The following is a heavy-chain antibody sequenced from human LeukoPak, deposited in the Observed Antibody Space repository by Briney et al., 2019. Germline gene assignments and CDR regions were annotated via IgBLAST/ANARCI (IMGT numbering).Heavy chain of an antibody. V-gene: IGHV3-33*01. D-gene: IGHD3-9*01. J-gene: IGHJ4*02. CDR1: GFTFSSYG. Sequence: GGSLRLSCAASGFTFSSYGIHWVRQAPGKGLEWVAVIWYDGSNKYYAESVKGRFTISRDNSKNTLYLQMNSLRAEDTAVYYCARDYDILTGYFRGGFDYWGQGTLVTVSS. CDR2: IWYDGSNK. CDR3: ARDYDILTGYFRGGFDY.